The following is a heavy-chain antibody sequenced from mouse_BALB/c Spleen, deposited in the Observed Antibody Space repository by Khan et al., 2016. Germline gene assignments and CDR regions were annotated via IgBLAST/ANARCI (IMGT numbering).Heavy chain of an antibody. CDR1: GFTFSSYA. CDR2: ISSGGNT. J-gene: IGHJ2*01. D-gene: IGHD1-1*01. Sequence: EVELVESGGGLVKPGGSLKLSCAASGFTFSSYAMSWVRQTPEKRLEWVASISSGGNTFYPDSFKGRFTISRDNARNILYLQMSSLRSEDTAMYXSTRGVTTVVDDLDYWGQGTTLTVSS. CDR3: TRGVTTVVDDLDY. V-gene: IGHV5-6-5*01.